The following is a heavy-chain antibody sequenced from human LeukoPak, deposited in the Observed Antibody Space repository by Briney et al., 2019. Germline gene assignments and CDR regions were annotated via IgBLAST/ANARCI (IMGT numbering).Heavy chain of an antibody. CDR3: ARRLTQYDCFDP. CDR1: GDSVSSNSVT. Sequence: SQTLSLTCAISGDSVSSNSVTWNWIRQSPSRGLEWLGRTYYRSTWYNDYAVSVRGRITVNPDTSKKQFSLNLNSVTPEETAVYYCARRLTQYDCFDPWGQGILVTVSS. J-gene: IGHJ5*02. CDR2: TYYRSTWYN. V-gene: IGHV6-1*01. D-gene: IGHD2-2*01.